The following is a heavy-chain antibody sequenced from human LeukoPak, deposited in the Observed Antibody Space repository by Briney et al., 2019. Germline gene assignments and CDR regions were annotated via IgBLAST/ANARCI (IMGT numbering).Heavy chain of an antibody. V-gene: IGHV3-48*03. D-gene: IGHD3-22*01. J-gene: IGHJ4*02. Sequence: GGSLRLSCAASGFTFSSYEMNWVRQAPRKGLEWVSYISSSGSTIYYADSVKGRFTISRDNAKNSLYLQMNSLRAEDTAVYYCARVSGDSSGYFDYWGQGTLVTVSS. CDR1: GFTFSSYE. CDR2: ISSSGSTI. CDR3: ARVSGDSSGYFDY.